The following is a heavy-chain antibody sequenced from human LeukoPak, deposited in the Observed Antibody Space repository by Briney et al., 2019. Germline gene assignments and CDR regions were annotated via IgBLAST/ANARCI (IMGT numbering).Heavy chain of an antibody. V-gene: IGHV4-59*08. CDR2: IYYSGST. CDR3: ARHAATGTTSSLRFDP. J-gene: IGHJ5*02. Sequence: PSETLSLTCTVSGGSIIGYYWTWIRQPPGKGLEWIGYIYYSGSTNYNPSLKSRVTISVDTSKNQFSLKLSSVTATDTAVYYCARHAATGTTSSLRFDPWGQGTLVTVSS. D-gene: IGHD4-17*01. CDR1: GGSIIGYY.